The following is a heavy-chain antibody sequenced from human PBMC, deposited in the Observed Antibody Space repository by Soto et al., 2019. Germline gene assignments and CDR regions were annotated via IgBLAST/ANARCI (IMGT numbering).Heavy chain of an antibody. CDR2: IYHSGIT. Sequence: QVQLQESGPGLVKPSGTLSLTCAVSGGSISSSNWWSWVRQPPGKGLEWIGEIYHSGITNYNPSLKSRVTISVDKSKNQFSLKLSSVTAADTAVYYCARERAFGESSPGYYYYGMDVWGQGTTVTVSS. CDR3: ARERAFGESSPGYYYYGMDV. D-gene: IGHD3-10*01. V-gene: IGHV4-4*02. CDR1: GGSISSSNW. J-gene: IGHJ6*02.